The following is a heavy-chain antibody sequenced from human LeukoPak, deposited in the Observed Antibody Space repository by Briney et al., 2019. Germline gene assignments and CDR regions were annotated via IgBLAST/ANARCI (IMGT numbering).Heavy chain of an antibody. V-gene: IGHV4-59*01. Sequence: SETLSLTCTVSGGSISSYYWSWIRQPPGKGLEWIGYIYYSESTNYNPSLKSRVTISVDTSKNQFSLKLSSVTAADTAVYYCARDANSYSSSGMDVWGQGTTVTVSS. D-gene: IGHD6-6*01. CDR1: GGSISSYY. J-gene: IGHJ6*02. CDR3: ARDANSYSSSGMDV. CDR2: IYYSEST.